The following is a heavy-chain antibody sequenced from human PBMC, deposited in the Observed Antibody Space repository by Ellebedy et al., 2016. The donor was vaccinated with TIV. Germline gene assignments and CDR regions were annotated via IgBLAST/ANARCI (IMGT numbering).Heavy chain of an antibody. V-gene: IGHV3-21*01. J-gene: IGHJ4*02. CDR1: GFTFNNYD. CDR2: ISSSSSYI. CDR3: ARVDGSYFDY. D-gene: IGHD3-10*01. Sequence: GESLKISCAASGFTFNNYDMNWVRQAPGKGLEWVSSISSSSSYINYADSVKGRFTISRDNAKNSLYLQMNSLRVEDTAMYYCARVDGSYFDYWGQGTLVTVSS.